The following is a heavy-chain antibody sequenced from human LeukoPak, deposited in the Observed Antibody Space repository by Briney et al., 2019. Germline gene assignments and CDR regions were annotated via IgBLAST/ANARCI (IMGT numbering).Heavy chain of an antibody. D-gene: IGHD4-17*01. V-gene: IGHV4-34*01. CDR2: INHSGST. CDR1: GGSFCGYY. CDR3: ARGSDYGDYA. J-gene: IGHJ5*02. Sequence: PSETLSLTCAVYGGSFCGYYWSWIRQPPGKGLEWIGEINHSGSTNYNPSLKSRVTISVDTSKNQFSLKLSSVTAADTAVYYCARGSDYGDYAWGQGTLVTVSS.